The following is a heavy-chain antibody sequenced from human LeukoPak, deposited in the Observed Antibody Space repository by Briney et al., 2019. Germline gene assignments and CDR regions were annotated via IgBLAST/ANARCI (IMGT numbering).Heavy chain of an antibody. D-gene: IGHD1/OR15-1a*01. Sequence: SQTLSLTCTVSGGSISSGGYYWSWIRQRSGKGLEWIGYIYYSGSTYYNPSLKSRVTISVDTSKNQFSLKLSSVTAADTAVYYCARGPSYNWNNFDPWGQGTLVTVSS. CDR1: GGSISSGGYY. CDR3: ARGPSYNWNNFDP. V-gene: IGHV4-31*03. J-gene: IGHJ5*02. CDR2: IYYSGST.